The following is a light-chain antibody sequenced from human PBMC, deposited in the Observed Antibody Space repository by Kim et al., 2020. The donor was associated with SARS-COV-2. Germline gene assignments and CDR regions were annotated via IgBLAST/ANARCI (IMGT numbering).Light chain of an antibody. J-gene: IGKJ2*01. CDR3: QQSYSTPPYT. CDR2: AAS. Sequence: ASVRDRVTITCRASQSISNYLNWYQQKPGKAPKLLIYAASSLQSGVPSRFNGSGSGTDFTLTISSLQPEDFATYYCQQSYSTPPYTFGQGTKLEIK. CDR1: QSISNY. V-gene: IGKV1-39*01.